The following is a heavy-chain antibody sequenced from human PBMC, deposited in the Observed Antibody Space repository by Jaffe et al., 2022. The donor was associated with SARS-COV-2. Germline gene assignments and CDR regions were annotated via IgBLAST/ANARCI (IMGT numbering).Heavy chain of an antibody. Sequence: QVQLVQSGAEVKKPGSSVKVSCKASGGTFSSYAISWVRQAPGQGLEWMGGIIPIFGTANYAQKFQGRVTITADESTSTAYMELSSLRSEDTAVYYCARDGALGYCTNGVCSYGWFDPWGQGTLVTVSS. V-gene: IGHV1-69*01. CDR2: IIPIFGTA. CDR1: GGTFSSYA. CDR3: ARDGALGYCTNGVCSYGWFDP. J-gene: IGHJ5*02. D-gene: IGHD2-8*01.